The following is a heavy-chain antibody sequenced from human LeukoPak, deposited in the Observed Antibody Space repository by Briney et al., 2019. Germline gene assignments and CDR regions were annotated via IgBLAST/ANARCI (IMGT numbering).Heavy chain of an antibody. CDR3: AKDRGDGYNYDYYYGMDV. Sequence: GGSLRLSCAASGFTFSSYGMHWVRQAPGKGLEWVAVISYDGSNKYYADSVKGRFTIPRDNSKNTLYLQMNSLRAEDTAVYYCAKDRGDGYNYDYYYGMDVWGQGTTVTVSS. CDR1: GFTFSSYG. CDR2: ISYDGSNK. V-gene: IGHV3-30*18. J-gene: IGHJ6*02. D-gene: IGHD5-24*01.